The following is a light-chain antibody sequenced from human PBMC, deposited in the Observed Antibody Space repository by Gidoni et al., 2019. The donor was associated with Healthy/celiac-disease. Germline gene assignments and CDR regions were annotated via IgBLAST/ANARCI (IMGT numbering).Light chain of an antibody. Sequence: QSVLTQPPSASGTPGQRVSISCSGISSNIGSNTVNWYQQLPGTAPKLLIYSNNQRPSGVPDRFSGSKAGTSASLAISGLQSEDEADDYCAAWDDSLNGPVFGGGTKLTVL. CDR3: AAWDDSLNGPV. CDR1: SSNIGSNT. J-gene: IGLJ3*02. V-gene: IGLV1-44*01. CDR2: SNN.